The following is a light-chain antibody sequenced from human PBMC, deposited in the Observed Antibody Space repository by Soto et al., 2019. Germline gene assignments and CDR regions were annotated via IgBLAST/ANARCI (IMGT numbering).Light chain of an antibody. CDR3: QQCHMSPIT. Sequence: EVVLTQSPVTLSLSPGERATLSCRASQSFRGLLAWYQQKPGQAPRLLIYDAYNRATGIPPRFSGSGSGTDFTRTISSLEHEASAVYYCQQCHMSPITFGQGTRLAIK. CDR2: DAY. V-gene: IGKV3-11*01. J-gene: IGKJ5*01. CDR1: QSFRGL.